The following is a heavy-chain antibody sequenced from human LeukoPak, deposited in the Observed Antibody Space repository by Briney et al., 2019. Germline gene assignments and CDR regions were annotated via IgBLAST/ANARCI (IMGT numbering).Heavy chain of an antibody. J-gene: IGHJ4*02. CDR2: ISYDGSNK. D-gene: IGHD2-2*01. CDR1: GFTFSSYG. CDR3: AKALPRYCSSTSCYPQLFDY. V-gene: IGHV3-30*18. Sequence: PGGSLRLSCAASGFTFSSYGMHWVRQAPGKGLEWVAVISYDGSNKYYADSVKGRFTISRNNSKNTLYLQMNSLRAEDTAVYYCAKALPRYCSSTSCYPQLFDYWGQRTLVTVSS.